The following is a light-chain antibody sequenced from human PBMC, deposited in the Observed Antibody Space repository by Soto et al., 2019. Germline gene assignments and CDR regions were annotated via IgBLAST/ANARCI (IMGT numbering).Light chain of an antibody. CDR3: SSYAGRNNFV. J-gene: IGLJ1*01. Sequence: QSALTQPPPASGSPGQSVTISCTGASSDIGGYNYVSWYQQHPGKAPKLMIYEVTKRPSGVPDRFSGSKSGNTASLTVSGLQAEDEADYYCSSYAGRNNFVFGTGTKVTV. CDR2: EVT. CDR1: SSDIGGYNY. V-gene: IGLV2-8*01.